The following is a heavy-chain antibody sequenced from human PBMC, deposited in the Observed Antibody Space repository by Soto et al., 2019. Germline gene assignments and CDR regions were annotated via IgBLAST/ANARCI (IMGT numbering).Heavy chain of an antibody. J-gene: IGHJ6*02. CDR3: ARDGADILTGYYYYYGMDV. V-gene: IGHV3-21*01. CDR1: GFTFSSYS. Sequence: GGSLRLSCAASGFTFSSYSMNWVRQAPGKGLEWVSSISSSSSYIYYADSVKGRFTISRDNAKNSLYLQMNSLRAEDTAVYYCARDGADILTGYYYYYGMDVWGQGTTVTVSS. D-gene: IGHD3-9*01. CDR2: ISSSSSYI.